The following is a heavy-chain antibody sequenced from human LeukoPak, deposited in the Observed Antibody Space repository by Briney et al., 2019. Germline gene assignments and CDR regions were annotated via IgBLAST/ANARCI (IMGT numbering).Heavy chain of an antibody. CDR2: IKQDGSEK. D-gene: IGHD1-26*01. J-gene: IGHJ6*02. CDR3: ARWDHYYYGMDV. Sequence: GGSLRLSSAASGFTFNSYWMSWVRQAPGKGLEWVANIKQDGSEKYYVDSVKGRFTISRDNAKNSLYLQMNGLRAEDTAVYYCARWDHYYYGMDVWGQGTTVTVSS. V-gene: IGHV3-7*01. CDR1: GFTFNSYW.